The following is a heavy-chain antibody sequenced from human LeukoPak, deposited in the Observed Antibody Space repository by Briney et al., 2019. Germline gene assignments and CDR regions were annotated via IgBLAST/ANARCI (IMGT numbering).Heavy chain of an antibody. Sequence: SETLSLTCTVSGGSISSYYWSWIRQPPGKGLEWIGYIYYSGSTNYNPSLKSRVTISVDTSKNQFSLKLSSVTAADTAVYYCARGYGVDYWGQGTLVTVSS. D-gene: IGHD4-17*01. J-gene: IGHJ4*02. V-gene: IGHV4-59*01. CDR1: GGSISSYY. CDR3: ARGYGVDY. CDR2: IYYSGST.